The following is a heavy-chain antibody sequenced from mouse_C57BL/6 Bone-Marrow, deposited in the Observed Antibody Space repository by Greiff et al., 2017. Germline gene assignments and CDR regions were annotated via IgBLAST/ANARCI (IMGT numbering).Heavy chain of an antibody. V-gene: IGHV3-6*01. CDR1: GYSITSGYY. CDR3: ARGTYYSNYSYFDY. D-gene: IGHD2-5*01. J-gene: IGHJ2*01. CDR2: ISYDGSN. Sequence: ESGPGLVKPSQSLSLTCSVTGYSITSGYYWNWIRQFPGNKLEWMGYISYDGSNNYNPSLKNRISITRDTSKNQFFLKLNSVTTEDTATYYCARGTYYSNYSYFDYWGQGTTLTVSS.